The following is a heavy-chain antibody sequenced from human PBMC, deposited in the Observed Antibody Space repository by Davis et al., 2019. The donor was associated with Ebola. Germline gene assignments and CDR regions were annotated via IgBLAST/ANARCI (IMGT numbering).Heavy chain of an antibody. CDR1: GFTLANYA. Sequence: ASVKVSCKASGFTLANYAIHWVRQAPGQRLEWMGWVHGGNGNTKYSQRFQGRVTITTDTSASTTYLDLTSLRSDDTAVFYCARATFGYNSGWYADYWGPGSLVTVSS. CDR2: VHGGNGNT. J-gene: IGHJ4*02. V-gene: IGHV1-3*01. D-gene: IGHD6-19*01. CDR3: ARATFGYNSGWYADY.